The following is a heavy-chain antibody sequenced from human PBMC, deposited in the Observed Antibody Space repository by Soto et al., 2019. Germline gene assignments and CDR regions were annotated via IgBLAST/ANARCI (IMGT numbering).Heavy chain of an antibody. D-gene: IGHD2-15*01. V-gene: IGHV1-18*01. CDR2: ISAYNGNT. CDR1: GYTFTSYG. CDR3: ARDDCRGGSCYLDY. J-gene: IGHJ4*02. Sequence: ASVKVSCKASGYTFTSYGISWVRQAPGQGLEWMGWISAYNGNTNYAQKLQGRVTMTTDTSTSTAYMELRSLRSDDTAVYYCARDDCRGGSCYLDYWRQGTLVTVSS.